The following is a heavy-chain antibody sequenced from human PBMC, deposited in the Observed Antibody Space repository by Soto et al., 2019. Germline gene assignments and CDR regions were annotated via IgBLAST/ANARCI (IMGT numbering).Heavy chain of an antibody. V-gene: IGHV3-23*01. CDR1: GFTFSSYA. CDR2: ISGSGGST. J-gene: IGHJ4*02. Sequence: EVQLLESGGGLVQPGGSLRLSCAASGFTFSSYAMSWVRQAPGKGLEWVSAISGSGGSTYYADSVKGRFTISRDNSKNTLYLQMNSLRAEDTAVYYCAKEADYYGSGSLRYYFDYWGQGTLVTVSS. D-gene: IGHD3-10*01. CDR3: AKEADYYGSGSLRYYFDY.